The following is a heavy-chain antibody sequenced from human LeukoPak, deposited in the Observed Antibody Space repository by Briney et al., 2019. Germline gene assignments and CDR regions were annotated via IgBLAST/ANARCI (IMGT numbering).Heavy chain of an antibody. V-gene: IGHV3-74*01. CDR2: INSDGSST. CDR3: ARDRTRWLQRTLLDY. Sequence: PGGSLRLSCAASGFTFSSYWMHWVRQAPGKGLVWVSRINSDGSSTSYADSVKGRFTISRDNSKNTLYLQMNSLRAEDTAVYYCARDRTRWLQRTLLDYWGQGTLVTVSS. CDR1: GFTFSSYW. J-gene: IGHJ4*02. D-gene: IGHD5-24*01.